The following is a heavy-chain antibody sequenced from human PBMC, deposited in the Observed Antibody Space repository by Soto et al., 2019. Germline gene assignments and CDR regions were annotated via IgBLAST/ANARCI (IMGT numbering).Heavy chain of an antibody. D-gene: IGHD1-20*01. J-gene: IGHJ5*02. CDR1: GGSISSGGYY. Sequence: SETLSLTCTVSGGSISSGGYYWSWIRQHPGKGLEWIGYIYYSGSTYYNPSLKSRVTISVDTSKNQFSLKLSSVTAADTAVDYGARVGGINWFDPWGQGTLVTVSS. V-gene: IGHV4-31*03. CDR2: IYYSGST. CDR3: ARVGGINWFDP.